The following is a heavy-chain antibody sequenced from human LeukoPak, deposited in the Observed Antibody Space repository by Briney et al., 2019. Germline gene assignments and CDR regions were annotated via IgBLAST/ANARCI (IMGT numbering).Heavy chain of an antibody. CDR3: ARGAREVVVVITKYYVDY. D-gene: IGHD3-22*01. V-gene: IGHV1-8*01. CDR2: MNRNSGNT. Sequence: ASVKVSCKASGYTFTSYDINWVRQATGQGLEWMGWMNRNSGNTGYAQRFQGRVTMTRNTSISTAYMELSSLRSEDTAVYYCARGAREVVVVITKYYVDYWGQGTLVTVSS. J-gene: IGHJ4*02. CDR1: GYTFTSYD.